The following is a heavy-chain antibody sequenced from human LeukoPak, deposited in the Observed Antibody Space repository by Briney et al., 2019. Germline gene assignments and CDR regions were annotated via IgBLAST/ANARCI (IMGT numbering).Heavy chain of an antibody. CDR2: INSDGSGT. Sequence: GGSLRLSCAASGFTFSSYWMHWVRQAPGKGLVGVSRINSDGSGTSYADSVKGRFTISRDNAKNTLYLQMNSLRAEDTAVYYCASRQMAAAGFDPWGQGTLVTVSS. D-gene: IGHD6-13*01. V-gene: IGHV3-74*01. J-gene: IGHJ5*02. CDR3: ASRQMAAAGFDP. CDR1: GFTFSSYW.